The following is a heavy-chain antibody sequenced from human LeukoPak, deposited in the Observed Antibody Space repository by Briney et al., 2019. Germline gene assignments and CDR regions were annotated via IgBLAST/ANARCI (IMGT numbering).Heavy chain of an antibody. J-gene: IGHJ4*02. CDR3: AAEVGATEAFDY. V-gene: IGHV1-58*01. D-gene: IGHD1-26*01. CDR1: GLTFTSSA. Sequence: GTSVKVSCKASGLTFTSSAVQWVRQARGQRLEWIGWIVVGSGNTNYAQKFQERVTITRDMSTSTAYVELSSLRSEDTAVYYCAAEVGATEAFDYWGQGTLVTVSS. CDR2: IVVGSGNT.